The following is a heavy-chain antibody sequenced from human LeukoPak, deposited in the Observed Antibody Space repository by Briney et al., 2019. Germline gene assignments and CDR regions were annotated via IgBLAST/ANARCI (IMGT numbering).Heavy chain of an antibody. CDR1: GFIFSNAW. CDR3: ASPHRSHVVPAALRFDY. V-gene: IGHV3-15*01. CDR2: IKQRRNGGAT. Sequence: GGSLRLSCAASGFIFSNAWLSWVRQGPGKGLEWVGRIKQRRNGGATDYAAPVQGRFTISRDDSTNTLYLQMNSLRAEDTAVYYCASPHRSHVVPAALRFDYWGQGTLVTVSS. J-gene: IGHJ4*02. D-gene: IGHD2-2*01.